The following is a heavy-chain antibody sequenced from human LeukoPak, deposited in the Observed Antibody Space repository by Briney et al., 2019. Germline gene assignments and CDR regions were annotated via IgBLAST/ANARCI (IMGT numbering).Heavy chain of an antibody. J-gene: IGHJ2*01. CDR2: ISVGGGST. Sequence: GGSLRFSCAASGFIFNSYAMSWVRQAPGKGLEWVSAISVGGGSTYHAESVKGRFTISRDNSKHTLYLQMNSLRAEDTAVYYCAKVRSYWYFNLWGRGTLVTVSS. CDR1: GFIFNSYA. CDR3: AKVRSYWYFNL. V-gene: IGHV3-23*01.